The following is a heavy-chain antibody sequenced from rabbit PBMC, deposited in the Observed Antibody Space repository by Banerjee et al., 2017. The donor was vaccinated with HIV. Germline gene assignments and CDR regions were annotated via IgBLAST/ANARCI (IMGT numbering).Heavy chain of an antibody. D-gene: IGHD1-1*01. CDR2: IYAGSSGST. CDR3: ARDLTGVIGWNFNL. CDR1: GFSFSNKYV. Sequence: QEQLEESGGDLVKPEGSLTLTCTASGFSFSNKYVMCWVRQAPGKGLEWIACIYAGSSGSTYYASWATGRFTTSKTSSTTVTLQMTSLTAADTATYFCARDLTGVIGWNFNLWGPGTLVTVS. J-gene: IGHJ4*01. V-gene: IGHV1S45*01.